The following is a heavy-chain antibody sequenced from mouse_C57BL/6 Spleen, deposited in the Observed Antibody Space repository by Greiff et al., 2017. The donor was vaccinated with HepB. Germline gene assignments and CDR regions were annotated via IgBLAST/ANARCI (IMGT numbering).Heavy chain of an antibody. J-gene: IGHJ3*01. CDR3: ARSGGRGFAY. CDR2: IDPSDSYT. CDR1: GYTFTSYW. Sequence: VQLQQSGAELVMPGASVKLSCKASGYTFTSYWMHWVKQRPGQGLEWIGEIDPSDSYTNYNQKFKGKSTLTVDKSSSTAYMQLSSLTSEDSAVYYCARSGGRGFAYWGQGTLVTVSA. V-gene: IGHV1-69*01. D-gene: IGHD3-2*02.